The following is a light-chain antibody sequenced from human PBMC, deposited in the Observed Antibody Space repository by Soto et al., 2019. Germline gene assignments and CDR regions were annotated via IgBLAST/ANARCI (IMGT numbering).Light chain of an antibody. CDR2: AAS. Sequence: DIQMTQSPSSLSASVGDRVTITCRASQSIRSYLNWYQQKPGKAPKLLIYAASRLQSGVPSRFSGSGSGTDFTLTISSLQPEDFATYYCQQSYSTPPTFCQGTKVEIK. CDR3: QQSYSTPPT. V-gene: IGKV1-39*01. CDR1: QSIRSY. J-gene: IGKJ2*01.